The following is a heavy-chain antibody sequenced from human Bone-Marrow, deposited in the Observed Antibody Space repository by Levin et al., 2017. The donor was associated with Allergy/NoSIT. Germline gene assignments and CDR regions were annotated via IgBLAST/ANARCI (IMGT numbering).Heavy chain of an antibody. CDR2: INHSGST. V-gene: IGHV4-34*01. CDR3: ARGGVGLYY. D-gene: IGHD3/OR15-3a*01. J-gene: IGHJ4*02. Sequence: PSETLSLTCAVYGGSFSGYYWSWIRQPPGKGLEWIGEINHSGSTNYNPSLKSRVTISVDTSKNQFSLNLRSVTAADTAVYYCARGGVGLYYWGQGTLVTVSS. CDR1: GGSFSGYY.